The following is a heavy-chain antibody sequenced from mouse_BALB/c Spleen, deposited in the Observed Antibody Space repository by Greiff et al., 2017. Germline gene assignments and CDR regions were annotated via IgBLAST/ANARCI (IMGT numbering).Heavy chain of an antibody. CDR2: ISSGGSYT. Sequence: VQLQQSGGDLVKPGGSLKLSCAASGFTFSSYGMSWVRQTPDKRLEWVGTISSGGSYTYYPDSVKGRFTISRDNAKNTLYLQLSSLKTEDTAVYYCASDGYDDAMDYWGQGTSVTVSS. CDR3: ASDGYDDAMDY. D-gene: IGHD2-2*01. V-gene: IGHV5-6*01. J-gene: IGHJ4*01. CDR1: GFTFSSYG.